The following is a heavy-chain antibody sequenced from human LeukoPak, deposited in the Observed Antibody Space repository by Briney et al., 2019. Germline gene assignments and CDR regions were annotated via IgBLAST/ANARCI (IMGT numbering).Heavy chain of an antibody. Sequence: PGGSLRLSCAASGFTFRDSKMNWVRQAPGKGLEWISYINTNSKTMYYADSVKGRFTISRDNTRDSLYLQLNSLRTEDTAVYYCARGRGSWYGVYFDYWGQGTLVTVSS. CDR3: ARGRGSWYGVYFDY. CDR2: INTNSKTM. CDR1: GFTFRDSK. J-gene: IGHJ4*02. D-gene: IGHD6-13*01. V-gene: IGHV3-48*01.